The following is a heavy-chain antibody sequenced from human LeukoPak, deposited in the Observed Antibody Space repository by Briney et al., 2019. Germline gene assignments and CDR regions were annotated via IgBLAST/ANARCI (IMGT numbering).Heavy chain of an antibody. Sequence: SQTLSLTCTVSGGSISSGGYYWSWIRQPPGKGLEWIGEINHSGSTNYNPSLKSRVTISVDTSKNQFSLKLSSVTAADTAVYYCARGHIVVVVAATRAVSWFDPWGQGTLVTVSS. CDR1: GGSISSGGYY. CDR3: ARGHIVVVVAATRAVSWFDP. V-gene: IGHV4-30-2*01. CDR2: INHSGST. J-gene: IGHJ5*02. D-gene: IGHD2-15*01.